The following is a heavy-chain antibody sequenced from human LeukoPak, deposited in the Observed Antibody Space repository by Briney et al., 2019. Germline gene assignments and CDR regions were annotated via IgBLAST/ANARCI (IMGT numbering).Heavy chain of an antibody. D-gene: IGHD1-1*01. Sequence: GGSLRLSCAASGFTFSSYSMNWVRQAPGKGLEWVSSISSSTNYIYYADSVKGRFTISRGNAKNSLYLQMNSLRAEDTAVYYCARDNLDDFDYWGQGTLVTVSS. V-gene: IGHV3-21*01. CDR2: ISSSTNYI. J-gene: IGHJ4*02. CDR3: ARDNLDDFDY. CDR1: GFTFSSYS.